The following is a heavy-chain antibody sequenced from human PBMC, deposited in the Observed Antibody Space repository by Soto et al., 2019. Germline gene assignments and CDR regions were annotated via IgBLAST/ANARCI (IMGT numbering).Heavy chain of an antibody. V-gene: IGHV3-74*01. J-gene: IGHJ4*02. CDR2: INTDGSTT. CDR3: ARGNLPIVVVPAAIDY. CDR1: GFTFSSYW. D-gene: IGHD2-2*01. Sequence: GGSLRLSCAASGFTFSSYWMHWVRQTPGKGLEWVSRINTDGSTTNYADPVKGRFTISRDNAKNTLYLQMNGLRVEDTAVFYCARGNLPIVVVPAAIDYWGQGTQVTVSS.